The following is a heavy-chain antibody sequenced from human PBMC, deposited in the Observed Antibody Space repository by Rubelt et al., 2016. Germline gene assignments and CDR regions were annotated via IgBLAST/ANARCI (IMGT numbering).Heavy chain of an antibody. CDR3: TKDGDVGNPFDI. Sequence: EVQLVESGGGLVKPGGSLRLSCAVSGFSFTDYHMSWVRQAPGKGLEWVSSLSSTGRYKYYVDSVKGRFPISRDNARNSVYPQMSSLRADDTAVYYCTKDGDVGNPFDIWGQGTMVTVS. V-gene: IGHV3-21*01. D-gene: IGHD7-27*01. CDR1: GFSFTDYH. J-gene: IGHJ3*02. CDR2: LSSTGRYK.